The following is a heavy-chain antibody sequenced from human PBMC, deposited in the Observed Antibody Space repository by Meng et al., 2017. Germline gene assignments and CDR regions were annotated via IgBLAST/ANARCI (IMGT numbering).Heavy chain of an antibody. CDR2: ISYDGSNK. V-gene: IGHV3-30*04. J-gene: IGHJ4*02. CDR1: GFTFSSYA. D-gene: IGHD6-19*01. CDR3: ARVKGGQWLGLLDY. Sequence: GESLKISCAASGFTFSSYAMHWVRQAPGKWLEWVAVISYDGSNKYYADSVKGRFTISRDNSKNTLYLQMNSLRAEDTAVYYCARVKGGQWLGLLDYWGQGTLVTVSS.